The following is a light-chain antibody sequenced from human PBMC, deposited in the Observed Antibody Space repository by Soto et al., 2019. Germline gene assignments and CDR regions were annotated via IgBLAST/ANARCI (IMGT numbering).Light chain of an antibody. CDR3: AAWDDSLGAYV. V-gene: IGLV1-44*01. CDR1: NSNIGTNT. J-gene: IGLJ1*01. Sequence: QSLLTQPPSASATPGQRVTISCSGSNSNIGTNTVNWYQQLPGTAPRLLIYTNNQRPSGVPQRFSGSKTGTSASLAIGGLPSEDGAEYYCAAWDDSLGAYVFGTGTKLTV. CDR2: TNN.